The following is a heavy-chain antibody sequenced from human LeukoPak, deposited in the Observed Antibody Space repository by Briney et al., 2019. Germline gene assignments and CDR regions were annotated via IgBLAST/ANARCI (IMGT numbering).Heavy chain of an antibody. J-gene: IGHJ5*02. CDR3: ATGRVSDTTLVSLFDT. Sequence: SVKVSDKASRRTLSTHAVSWVRQAPGQGLEWMGGIILISPTANYAQKFQDRVTITMNQYTTYMELSSLRSDDTAVYYCATGRVSDTTLVSLFDTWGWGHVVTVSS. CDR2: IILISPTA. CDR1: RRTLSTHA. V-gene: IGHV1-69*05. D-gene: IGHD5-18*01.